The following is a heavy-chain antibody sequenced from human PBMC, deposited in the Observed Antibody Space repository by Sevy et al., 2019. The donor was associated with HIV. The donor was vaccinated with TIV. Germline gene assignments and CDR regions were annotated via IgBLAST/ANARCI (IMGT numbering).Heavy chain of an antibody. Sequence: GGSLRLSCAASGFTFSSYAMSWVRQAPGKGLEWVSGISGTDGRTYNADSVKGRFSISRDNSKNTVYLQMNSLRAEDTAVYYCAKDVSDGYNYFLDFWGQGALVTVSS. CDR3: AKDVSDGYNYFLDF. V-gene: IGHV3-23*01. D-gene: IGHD5-12*01. CDR2: ISGTDGRT. CDR1: GFTFSSYA. J-gene: IGHJ4*02.